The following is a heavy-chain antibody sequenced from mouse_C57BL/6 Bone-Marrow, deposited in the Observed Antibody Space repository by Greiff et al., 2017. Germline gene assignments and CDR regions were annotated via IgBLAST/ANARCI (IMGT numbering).Heavy chain of an antibody. Sequence: QVQLQQSGAELVMPGASVKLSCKASGYTFTSYWMHWVKQRPGQGLEWIGEIDPSDSYTNYNQKFKGKSTLTVDKSSSTAYMQLSSLTSEDSAVYYCARGGASMITPWYFDVWGTGTTVTVAS. D-gene: IGHD2-4*01. J-gene: IGHJ1*03. CDR3: ARGGASMITPWYFDV. CDR2: IDPSDSYT. CDR1: GYTFTSYW. V-gene: IGHV1-69*01.